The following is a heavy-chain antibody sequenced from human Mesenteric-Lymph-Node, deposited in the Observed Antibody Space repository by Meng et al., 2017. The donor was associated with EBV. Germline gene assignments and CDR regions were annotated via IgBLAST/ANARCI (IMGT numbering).Heavy chain of an antibody. D-gene: IGHD6-19*01. CDR1: GSAISSSSYY. J-gene: IGHJ4*02. Sequence: LQRQGEVPGSGKPLVTPSLTCTVSGSAISSSSYYWGWIRQPPGQGLEWIGNIYLSGSTNYNPSLESRVTISVDTSRNQFSLKVRSVTAADTAVYYCARHRRARIAVSGTPNDDWGQGTLVTVSS. CDR2: IYLSGST. CDR3: ARHRRARIAVSGTPNDD. V-gene: IGHV4-39*01.